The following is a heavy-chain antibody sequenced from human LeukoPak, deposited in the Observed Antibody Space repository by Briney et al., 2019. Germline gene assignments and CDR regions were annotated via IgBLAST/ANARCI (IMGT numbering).Heavy chain of an antibody. J-gene: IGHJ4*02. CDR1: GFTFSDHW. Sequence: GGSLRLSCAASGFTFSDHWMSWVRQAPGRGLEWVANIRQDGSSIFYADSVKGRFTISRENAKNSVFLQMDDLTPDDTAVYYCARAVDLADYWGQGTLVTFSS. CDR2: IRQDGSSI. V-gene: IGHV3-7*01. CDR3: ARAVDLADY.